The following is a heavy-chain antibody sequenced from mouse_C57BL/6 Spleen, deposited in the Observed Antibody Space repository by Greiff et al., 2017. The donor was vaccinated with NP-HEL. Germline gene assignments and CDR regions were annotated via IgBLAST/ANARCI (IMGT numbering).Heavy chain of an antibody. V-gene: IGHV1-69*01. Sequence: VQLQQSGAELVMPGASVKLSCKASGYTFTSYWMHWVKQRPGQGLEWIGEIDPSDSYTNYNQKFKGKSTLTVDKSSSTAYMQLSSLTSEDSAVFYWARGYGSSHYFDYWGQGTTLTVSS. J-gene: IGHJ2*01. CDR1: GYTFTSYW. D-gene: IGHD1-1*01. CDR3: ARGYGSSHYFDY. CDR2: IDPSDSYT.